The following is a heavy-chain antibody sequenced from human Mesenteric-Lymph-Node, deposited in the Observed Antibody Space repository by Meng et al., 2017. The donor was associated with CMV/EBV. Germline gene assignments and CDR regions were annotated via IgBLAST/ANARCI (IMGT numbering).Heavy chain of an antibody. V-gene: IGHV3-48*03. CDR2: ITGRSDTI. D-gene: IGHD2-15*01. J-gene: IGHJ4*02. CDR3: ARDHLDTRGYDY. Sequence: GGSLRLSCAASGFTFSSYEMNWVRQAPGKGLEWIASITGRSDTIYYADSVRGRFTISRDNGVNSLYLHMNSLRVEDTALYYCARDHLDTRGYDYWGQGTLVTVSS. CDR1: GFTFSSYE.